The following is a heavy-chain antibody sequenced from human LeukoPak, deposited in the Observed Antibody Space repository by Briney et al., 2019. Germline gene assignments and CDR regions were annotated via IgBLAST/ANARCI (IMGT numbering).Heavy chain of an antibody. Sequence: GASVKVSCKASGGTFSSYAISWVRQAPGQGLEWMGGIIPIFGTANYAQKFHGRVTITAYKSTSTAYMELSSLRSDEPAVFYCARGSRYHDWLSPLDSWGQGTLVTVSS. CDR2: IIPIFGTA. CDR3: ARGSRYHDWLSPLDS. CDR1: GGTFSSYA. D-gene: IGHD3-9*01. V-gene: IGHV1-69*06. J-gene: IGHJ4*02.